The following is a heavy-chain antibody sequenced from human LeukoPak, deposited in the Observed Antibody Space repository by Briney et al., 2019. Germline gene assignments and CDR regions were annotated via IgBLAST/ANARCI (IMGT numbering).Heavy chain of an antibody. D-gene: IGHD5-18*01. V-gene: IGHV4-59*01. Sequence: SETLSLTCTVSGGSISSYYWSWIRQPPGKGLEWIGYIYYSGSTNYNPSLKSRVTISVDTSKNQFSLKLSSVTAADTAVYYCARAEYSYGALFDYWGQGTLVTVPS. CDR1: GGSISSYY. CDR2: IYYSGST. J-gene: IGHJ4*02. CDR3: ARAEYSYGALFDY.